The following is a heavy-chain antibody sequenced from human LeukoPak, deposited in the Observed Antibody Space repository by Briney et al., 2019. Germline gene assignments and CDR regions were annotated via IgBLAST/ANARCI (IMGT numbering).Heavy chain of an antibody. CDR3: ARGFYSPHY. CDR2: IYYSGRT. D-gene: IGHD4-11*01. J-gene: IGHJ4*02. V-gene: IGHV4-59*01. Sequence: SETLSLTCTVSGGSISSDYWSWIRHPPGKGLEWIGYIYYSGRTYYNPSPKSRITISVDTSKNQFSLKLSSVTAADTAVYYCARGFYSPHYWGQGTLASVSS. CDR1: GGSISSDY.